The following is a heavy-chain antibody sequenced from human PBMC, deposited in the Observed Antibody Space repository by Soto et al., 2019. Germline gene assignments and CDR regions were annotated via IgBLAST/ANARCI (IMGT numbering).Heavy chain of an antibody. Sequence: SVKVSCKASGGTSSSYAISWVRQAPGQGLEWMGGIIPIFGTANYAQKFQGRVTITADESTSTAYMELSSLRSEDTAVYYCRITMVRGGMDVWGQGTTVTVSS. J-gene: IGHJ6*02. CDR2: IIPIFGTA. V-gene: IGHV1-69*13. D-gene: IGHD3-10*01. CDR1: GGTSSSYA. CDR3: RITMVRGGMDV.